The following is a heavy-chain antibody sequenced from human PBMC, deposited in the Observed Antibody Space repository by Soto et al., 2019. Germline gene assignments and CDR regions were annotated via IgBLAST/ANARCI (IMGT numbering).Heavy chain of an antibody. CDR2: IDSGGKT. D-gene: IGHD1-26*01. J-gene: IGHJ6*02. Sequence: PGRSLRLSCAASGFTVSSNYMSWVRQAPRKGLEWVSVIDSGGKTYHADSVKGRFTISRDSSKNTLYLQMSSLRAEDTAVYYCARGTSGSSTYYYYGMDVCGQGTTVTVSS. CDR3: ARGTSGSSTYYYYGMDV. V-gene: IGHV3-53*01. CDR1: GFTVSSNY.